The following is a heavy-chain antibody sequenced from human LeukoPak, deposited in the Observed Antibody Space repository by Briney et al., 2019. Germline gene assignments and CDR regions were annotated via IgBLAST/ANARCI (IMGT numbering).Heavy chain of an antibody. CDR3: AIGGDSSTSCYRCFNF. Sequence: GESLKISCTGSGYRFTNYWIGWVRQMPGKGLEWMGAIYPDDSDTRYSPSFQGQVTISADKSITTAYLQWSSLKASDTAMYYCAIGGDSSTSCYRCFNFWGQGTLVTVSS. J-gene: IGHJ4*02. D-gene: IGHD2-2*02. CDR1: GYRFTNYW. CDR2: IYPDDSDT. V-gene: IGHV5-51*01.